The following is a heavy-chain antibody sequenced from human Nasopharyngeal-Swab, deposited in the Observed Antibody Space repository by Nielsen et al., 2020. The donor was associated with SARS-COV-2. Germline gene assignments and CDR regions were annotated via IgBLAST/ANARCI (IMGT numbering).Heavy chain of an antibody. CDR3: ARGADGDCFDY. CDR1: GFTFSSYA. D-gene: IGHD2-8*01. Sequence: SCAASGFTFSSYAMHWVRQAPGKGLEWVAVISYDGSNKYYADSVKGRFTISRDNSKNTLYLQMNSLRAEDTAVYYCARGADGDCFDYWGQGTLVTVSS. J-gene: IGHJ4*02. V-gene: IGHV3-30*04. CDR2: ISYDGSNK.